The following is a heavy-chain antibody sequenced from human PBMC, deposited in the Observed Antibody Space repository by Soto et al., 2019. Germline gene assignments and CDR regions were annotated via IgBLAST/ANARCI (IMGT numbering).Heavy chain of an antibody. V-gene: IGHV3-30*18. D-gene: IGHD3-22*01. CDR2: ISHDGTNK. CDR1: GFTFSAYG. CDR3: AEDEYYYSRSGYYIFDS. J-gene: IGHJ4*02. Sequence: PGGSLRLSCEVSGFTFSAYGMHWVRQAPGKGLEWVAAISHDGTNKNYGDSVKGRFTISRDNSKKTLYLQMNSLRPEDTALYYCAEDEYYYSRSGYYIFDSWGQGTLVTVSS.